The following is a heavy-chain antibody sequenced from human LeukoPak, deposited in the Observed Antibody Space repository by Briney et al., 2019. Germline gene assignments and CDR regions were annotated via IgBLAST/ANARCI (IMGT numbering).Heavy chain of an antibody. D-gene: IGHD6-19*01. V-gene: IGHV4-34*01. CDR1: GGSFSFYY. CDR2: ISQSGST. J-gene: IGHJ4*02. CDR3: ARHERAGRGWYQNVGYYFDY. Sequence: SETLSLTCGVSGGSFSFYYWSWIRQPPGKGLEWVGEISQSGSTNYNPSLKSRVNISLDTSENQFSLKLSSVTAADTAVYYCARHERAGRGWYQNVGYYFDYWGQGTLVTVSS.